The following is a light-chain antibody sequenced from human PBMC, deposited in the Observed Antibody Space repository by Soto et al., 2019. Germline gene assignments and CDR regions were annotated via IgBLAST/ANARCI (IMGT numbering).Light chain of an antibody. V-gene: IGKV1-5*03. CDR2: KAS. CDR3: QQYNSPYT. Sequence: DIQMTQSPSTLSASVGDRVTITCRDSQSISSWLAWYQQKPGKAPKLLIYKASSLESGVQSRFSGSGSGTEFTLTISSLQPDDFATYYCQQYNSPYTFGQGTKLEIK. CDR1: QSISSW. J-gene: IGKJ2*01.